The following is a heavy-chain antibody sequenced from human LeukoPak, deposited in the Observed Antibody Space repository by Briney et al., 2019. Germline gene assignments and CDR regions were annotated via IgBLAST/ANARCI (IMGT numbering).Heavy chain of an antibody. CDR1: GGSFDHYF. D-gene: IGHD3-10*01. J-gene: IGHJ4*02. CDR2: VYYSGST. Sequence: PSETLSLTCTVSGGSFDHYFWSWIRQPPGKGLEWIGYVYYSGSTDYSPPLKSRLTISADTSKNQFSLKLNSVTAADTAVYYCASHRRSHGSEYWGQGTLVTVSS. V-gene: IGHV4-59*01. CDR3: ASHRRSHGSEY.